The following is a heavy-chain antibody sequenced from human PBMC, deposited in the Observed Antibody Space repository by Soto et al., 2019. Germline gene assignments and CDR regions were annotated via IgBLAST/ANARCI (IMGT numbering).Heavy chain of an antibody. Sequence: GESLKISCKGSGYSFTRYLIGWVRQMPGKGLEWMGIIYPGDSDTRYSPSFQGQVTISADKSISTAYLQWSSLKASDTAMYYCARTSAAGKYYYGMDVWGQGTTVTVSS. CDR2: IYPGDSDT. J-gene: IGHJ6*02. CDR3: ARTSAAGKYYYGMDV. V-gene: IGHV5-51*01. D-gene: IGHD6-13*01. CDR1: GYSFTRYL.